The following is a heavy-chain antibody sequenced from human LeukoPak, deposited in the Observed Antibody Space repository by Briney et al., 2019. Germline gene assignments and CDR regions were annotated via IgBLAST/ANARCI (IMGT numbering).Heavy chain of an antibody. V-gene: IGHV3-30*02. CDR2: IRYDGSNK. J-gene: IGHJ4*02. CDR1: GFTFSSYG. Sequence: PGGSLRLSCAASGFTFSSYGMHWVRQAPGKGLEWVAFIRYDGSNKYYADSVKGRFTISRDNSKNTLYLQMNSLRAEHTAVYYCAKGLYGSGSYYNGPGLYFDYWGQGTLVTVSS. CDR3: AKGLYGSGSYYNGPGLYFDY. D-gene: IGHD3-10*01.